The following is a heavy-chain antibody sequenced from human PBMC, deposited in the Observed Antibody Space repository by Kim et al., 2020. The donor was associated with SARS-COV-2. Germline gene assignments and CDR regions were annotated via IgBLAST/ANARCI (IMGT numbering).Heavy chain of an antibody. Sequence: ETLSLTCTVSGGSISSSSYYWGWIRQPPGKGLEWIGNIYYSGSTYYNPSLKSRVTISVDTSKNQFSLKLSSVTAADTAVYYCASRGVTMIVVVTGVDAF. J-gene: IGHJ3*01. CDR1: GGSISSSSYY. V-gene: IGHV4-39*01. CDR2: IYYSGST. D-gene: IGHD3-22*01. CDR3: ASRGVTMIVVVTGVDAF.